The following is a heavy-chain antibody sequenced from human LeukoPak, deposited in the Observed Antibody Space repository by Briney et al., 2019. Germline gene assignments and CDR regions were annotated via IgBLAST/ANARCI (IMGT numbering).Heavy chain of an antibody. J-gene: IGHJ4*02. D-gene: IGHD6-13*01. CDR3: ARSRIVVIAAAGAPFDY. CDR2: INHSGST. CDR1: GGSFSGYY. Sequence: PSETLSLTCAVYGGSFSGYYWSWIRQPPGKGLEWIGEINHSGSTNYNPSLKSRVTISVDTSKNQFSLKLSSVTAADTAVYYCARSRIVVIAAAGAPFDYWGQGTLVTVSS. V-gene: IGHV4-34*01.